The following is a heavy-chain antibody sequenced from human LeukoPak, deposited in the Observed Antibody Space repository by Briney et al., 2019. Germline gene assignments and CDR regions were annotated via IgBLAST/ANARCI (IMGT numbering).Heavy chain of an antibody. CDR1: GGSFSGYY. Sequence: PSETLSLTCAVYGGSFSGYYWSWIRQPPGKGLEWIGEINHRGSTNYNPSLKSRVTISVDTSKNQFSLKLSSVTAADTAVYYCARGRGYCSGGSCYYYYHYMDVWGKGTTVTVSS. CDR3: ARGRGYCSGGSCYYYYHYMDV. D-gene: IGHD2-15*01. V-gene: IGHV4-34*01. CDR2: INHRGST. J-gene: IGHJ6*03.